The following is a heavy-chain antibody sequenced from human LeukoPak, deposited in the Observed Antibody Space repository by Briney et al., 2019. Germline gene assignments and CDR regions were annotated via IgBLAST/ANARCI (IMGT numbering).Heavy chain of an antibody. J-gene: IGHJ4*02. CDR1: GGTFSSYA. V-gene: IGHV1-69*05. D-gene: IGHD2-21*02. CDR3: AKDPPPPATAKSGDY. CDR2: IIPIFGTA. Sequence: SVKVSCKASGGTFSSYAISWVRQAPGQGLEWMGRIIPIFGTANYAQKFQGRVTITTDESTSTAYMELSSLRSEDTAVYYCAKDPPPPATAKSGDYWGQGTLVTVSS.